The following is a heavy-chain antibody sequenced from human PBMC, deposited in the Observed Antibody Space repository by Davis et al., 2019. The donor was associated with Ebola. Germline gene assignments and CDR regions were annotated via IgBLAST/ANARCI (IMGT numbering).Heavy chain of an antibody. CDR2: IYYSGST. V-gene: IGHV4-39*07. Sequence: SETLSLTCTVSGGSISSYYWGWIRQPPGKGLEWIGSIYYSGSTYYNPSLKSRVTISVDTSKNQFSLKLSSVTAADTAVYYCARTTVVIRYYFDYWGQGTLVTVSS. D-gene: IGHD4-23*01. CDR3: ARTTVVIRYYFDY. CDR1: GGSISSYY. J-gene: IGHJ4*02.